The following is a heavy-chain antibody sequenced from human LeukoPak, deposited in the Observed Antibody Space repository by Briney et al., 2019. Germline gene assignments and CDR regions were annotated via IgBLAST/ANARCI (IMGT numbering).Heavy chain of an antibody. CDR2: MNPYSGIT. CDR3: ARADYYDFWSGYYYFDY. D-gene: IGHD3-3*01. J-gene: IGHJ4*02. V-gene: IGHV1-8*01. CDR1: GYTFTSSYD. Sequence: ASVKVSCKASGYTFTSSYDINWVRQAPGQGLEWMGWMNPYSGITGYPQKFQGRVTMTRDTSISTAYMELSSLRSEDTAVYYCARADYYDFWSGYYYFDYWGQGTLVTVSS.